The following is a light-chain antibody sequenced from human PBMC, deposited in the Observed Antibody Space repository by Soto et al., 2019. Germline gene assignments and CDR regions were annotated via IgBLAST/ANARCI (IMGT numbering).Light chain of an antibody. Sequence: DLQLTQSPTSLSASVGARVTIACRASQFIDSYLNWYQQKPGKAPKLLIYAASSLQSGVPSRFSGSGSGTELTITISSLQPEDFATYYGLQHNSYPWTFGQGTKVDI. CDR2: AAS. J-gene: IGKJ1*01. V-gene: IGKV1-17*01. CDR1: QFIDSY. CDR3: LQHNSYPWT.